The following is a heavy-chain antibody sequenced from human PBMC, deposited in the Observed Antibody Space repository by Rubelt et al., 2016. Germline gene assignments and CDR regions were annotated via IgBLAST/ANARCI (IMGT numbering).Heavy chain of an antibody. CDR1: GGSISSSSYY. CDR3: ARDGLSMSDCSSTSCRHYYYYGMDV. Sequence: GGSISSSSYYWGWIRQPPGNGLEWIGSIYYSGSTYYNPSLKSRVTISVDTSKNQFSLKLSSVTAADTAVYYCARDGLSMSDCSSTSCRHYYYYGMDVWGQGTTVTVSS. J-gene: IGHJ6*02. D-gene: IGHD2-2*01. V-gene: IGHV4-39*02. CDR2: IYYSGST.